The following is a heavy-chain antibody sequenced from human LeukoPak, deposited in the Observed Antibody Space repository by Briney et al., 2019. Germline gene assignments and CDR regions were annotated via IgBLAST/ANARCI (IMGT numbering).Heavy chain of an antibody. J-gene: IGHJ4*02. D-gene: IGHD3-3*01. CDR3: ARDLGYSRRYYDFSD. CDR2: INPDSGGT. Sequence: ASVKVSCKASGYTFTGYYMHWVRQAPGQGLEWMGWINPDSGGTNYAQKFQGRVTMTRDTSITTAYMELSRLTSDDTAVYYCARDLGYSRRYYDFSDWGQGTLVTVSS. V-gene: IGHV1-2*02. CDR1: GYTFTGYY.